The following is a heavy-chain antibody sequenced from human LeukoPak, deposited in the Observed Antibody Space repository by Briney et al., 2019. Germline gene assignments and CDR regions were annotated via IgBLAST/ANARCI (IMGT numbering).Heavy chain of an antibody. D-gene: IGHD2-2*03. CDR1: GFTFSSYA. CDR2: ISGSGGST. CDR3: ARVMGIVWFREIPSYGMDV. Sequence: GGSLRLSCAASGFTFSSYAMSWVRQAPGKGLEWVSAISGSGGSTYYADSVKGRFTISRDNAKNSLYLQMNSLRAEDTAVYYCARVMGIVWFREIPSYGMDVWGQGTTVTVSS. V-gene: IGHV3-23*01. J-gene: IGHJ6*02.